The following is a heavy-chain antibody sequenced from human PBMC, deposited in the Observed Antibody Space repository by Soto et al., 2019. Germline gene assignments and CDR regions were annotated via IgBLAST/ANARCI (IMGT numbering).Heavy chain of an antibody. Sequence: QVQLVESGGGVVQPGRSLRLSCAASGFSFSNYGMDWVRQAPGKGLEWVAVISYHGSDKYYADSVKGRFTISRDNSKNTLYLQMDCLRAKDTAVYYCAKDHLTTTVTTVGYWGQGTLVTLPS. V-gene: IGHV3-30*18. J-gene: IGHJ4*02. CDR3: AKDHLTTTVTTVGY. CDR2: ISYHGSDK. CDR1: GFSFSNYG. D-gene: IGHD4-17*01.